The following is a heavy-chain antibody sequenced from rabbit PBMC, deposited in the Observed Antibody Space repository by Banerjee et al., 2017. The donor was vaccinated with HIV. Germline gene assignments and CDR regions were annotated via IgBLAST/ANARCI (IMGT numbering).Heavy chain of an antibody. CDR3: ARDVAVVIGWNFGL. V-gene: IGHV1S45*01. CDR1: GFSFSSYYY. J-gene: IGHJ4*01. CDR2: VDTNTGKT. Sequence: QELLEESGGGLATVGGSLKLSCTASGFSFSSYYYLYWVRQAPGKGLEWIGFVDTNTGKTFYASWAKSRSTISKTSSTTVTLEVTSLTAANTAAYFCARDVAVVIGWNFGLWGQGTLVTVS. D-gene: IGHD4-1*01.